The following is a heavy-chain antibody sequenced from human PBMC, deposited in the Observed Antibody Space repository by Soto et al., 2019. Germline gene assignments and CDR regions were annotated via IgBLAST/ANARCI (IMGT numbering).Heavy chain of an antibody. V-gene: IGHV1-18*04. Sequence: QVQLVQSGVEVKKPGASVKVSCKASGYTFPNYGINWVRQAPGQGLEWMGWISAYNGNTDYAQKLQGRVTMTTDTSTTTAYMEVTNLRSDDTAVYYCARDVIPLFGSDCYPGYFRHWGQGNLVIVPS. CDR3: ARDVIPLFGSDCYPGYFRH. D-gene: IGHD2-21*02. J-gene: IGHJ1*01. CDR1: GYTFPNYG. CDR2: ISAYNGNT.